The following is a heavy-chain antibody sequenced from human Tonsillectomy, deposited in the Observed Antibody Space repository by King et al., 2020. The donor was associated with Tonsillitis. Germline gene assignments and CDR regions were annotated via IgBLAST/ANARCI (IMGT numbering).Heavy chain of an antibody. CDR1: GFTFSSCT. V-gene: IGHV3-30-3*01. CDR3: ARARNYYYGMDV. CDR2: ISYDGSNK. Sequence: VQLVESGGGVVQPGRSLRLSCAASGFTFSSCTMHWVRQAPGKGLEWVAVISYDGSNKYYADSVKGRFTISRDNSKNTLYVQMNSLIAEDTAVYYCARARNYYYGMDVWGQGTTVTVSS. J-gene: IGHJ6*02.